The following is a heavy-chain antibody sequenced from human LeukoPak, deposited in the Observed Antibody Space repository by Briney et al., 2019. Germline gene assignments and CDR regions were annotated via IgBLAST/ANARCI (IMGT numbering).Heavy chain of an antibody. D-gene: IGHD3-3*01. Sequence: PWGSLRLSCAASGLTFSGYDIRWVCQAPGKGLEWVAVISYDGSNKYYADSVKGRFTISRDNSKNTLYLQMTSLRAEDTAVYYCAKDFWSATYYFDYWGKGTMVTVSS. CDR3: AKDFWSATYYFDY. J-gene: IGHJ4*02. CDR1: GLTFSGYD. V-gene: IGHV3-30*18. CDR2: ISYDGSNK.